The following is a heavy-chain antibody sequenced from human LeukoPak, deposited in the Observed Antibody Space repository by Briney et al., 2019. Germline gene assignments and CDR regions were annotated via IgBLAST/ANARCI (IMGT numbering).Heavy chain of an antibody. J-gene: IGHJ4*02. CDR2: ISAYNGNT. CDR3: ARGPNYYDSRSPLRY. D-gene: IGHD3-22*01. V-gene: IGHV1-18*01. Sequence: ASVKVSCKASGYTFTSYGISWVRQAPGQGLEWMGWISAYNGNTNYAQKLQGRVTMTTDTSTSTAYMELRSLRSDDTAVYYCARGPNYYDSRSPLRYWGQGTLVTVSS. CDR1: GYTFTSYG.